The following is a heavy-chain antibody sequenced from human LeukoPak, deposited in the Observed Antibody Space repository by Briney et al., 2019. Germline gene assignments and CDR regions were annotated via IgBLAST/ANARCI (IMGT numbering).Heavy chain of an antibody. CDR3: ARHRRIADFDY. V-gene: IGHV4-4*09. Sequence: SETLSLTCTVSGASITSYYWSWIRQPPGKGLEWLGYSYNNGYIQTTGTANYNPSLKSRVTISVDTSKNQFSLRLSSVIAADTAMYYCARHRRIADFDYWGQGTLVTVSS. J-gene: IGHJ4*02. CDR2: SYNNGYIQTTGTA. CDR1: GASITSYY. D-gene: IGHD6-13*01.